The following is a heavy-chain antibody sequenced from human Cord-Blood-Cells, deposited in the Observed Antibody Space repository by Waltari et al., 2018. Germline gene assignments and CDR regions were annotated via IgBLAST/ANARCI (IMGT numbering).Heavy chain of an antibody. J-gene: IGHJ3*02. D-gene: IGHD7-27*01. CDR1: GGSVRSCSYY. V-gene: IGHV4-61*01. Sequence: QVQLQDSASGLVQPSDNLSLTCTVPGGSVRSCSYYQSWIRQPPGKGLECIVYIHSSGSTNYHPSLKRRVTISVDTSKNQFSLKLSSGTAADTAVYYCARTGWGSFAFDIWGQGTMVTVSS. CDR2: IHSSGST. CDR3: ARTGWGSFAFDI.